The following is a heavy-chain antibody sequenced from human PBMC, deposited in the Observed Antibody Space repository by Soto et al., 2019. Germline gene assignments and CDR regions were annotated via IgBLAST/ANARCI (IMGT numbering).Heavy chain of an antibody. V-gene: IGHV3-21*01. Sequence: EVQMVESGGGLVKPGGSLRLSCTASGFTFSNFGMTWVRQAPAKGLEWVSFITSTNNYIYYADSVKGRFTISRDDAKNSLYLQMNSLRAEDTAVYYCAKSRPDSRSFDSWGQGTLVTVSS. CDR3: AKSRPDSRSFDS. CDR1: GFTFSNFG. CDR2: ITSTNNYI. J-gene: IGHJ4*02. D-gene: IGHD3-3*01.